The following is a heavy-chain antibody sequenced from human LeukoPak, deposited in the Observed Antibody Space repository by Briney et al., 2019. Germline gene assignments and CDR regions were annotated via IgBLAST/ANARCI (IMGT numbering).Heavy chain of an antibody. CDR2: FNHSGST. CDR3: ARGDSIYYDSSGYSY. CDR1: GGSFSGYY. Sequence: SETLSLTCAVYGGSFSGYYWSWIRQPPGKGLEGIGEFNHSGSTNYNPSLKSRVTISVDTSKNQFSLKMSSVTAADTAVYYCARGDSIYYDSSGYSYWGQGTLVTVSS. J-gene: IGHJ4*02. V-gene: IGHV4-34*01. D-gene: IGHD3-22*01.